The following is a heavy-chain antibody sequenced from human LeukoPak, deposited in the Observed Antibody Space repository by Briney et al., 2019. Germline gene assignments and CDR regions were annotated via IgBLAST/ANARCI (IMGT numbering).Heavy chain of an antibody. CDR2: IIPILGIA. D-gene: IGHD6-19*01. V-gene: IGHV1-69*04. CDR3: ARDRPPIIAVAGNY. J-gene: IGHJ4*02. CDR1: GGTFSSYA. Sequence: GASVKVSCKASGGTFSSYAISWVRQAPGKGLEWWGRIIPILGIANYAQKFQGRVTITADKSTSTAYMELSSLRSEDTAVYYCARDRPPIIAVAGNYWGQGTLVTVSS.